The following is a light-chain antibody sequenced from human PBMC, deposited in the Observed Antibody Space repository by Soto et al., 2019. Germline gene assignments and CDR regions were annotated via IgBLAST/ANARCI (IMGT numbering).Light chain of an antibody. CDR3: SSYTSGSTLV. Sequence: QSALTQPASVSGSPGQSITISCTGTSSDVGGYNYVSWYQQHPGKAPKLMISEVSNRPSGVSNRFSGSKSGNTASLTISGLQAEDEADYYCSSYTSGSTLVFGTGTKLTVL. V-gene: IGLV2-14*01. J-gene: IGLJ1*01. CDR2: EVS. CDR1: SSDVGGYNY.